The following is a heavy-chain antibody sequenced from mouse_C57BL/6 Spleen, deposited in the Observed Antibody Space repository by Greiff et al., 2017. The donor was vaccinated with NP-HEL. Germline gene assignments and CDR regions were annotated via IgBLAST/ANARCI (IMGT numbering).Heavy chain of an antibody. D-gene: IGHD1-1*01. CDR2: IDPSDSYT. J-gene: IGHJ4*01. CDR1: GYTFTSYW. CDR3: ARGGYYGRGMDY. Sequence: QVQLQQPGAELVKPGASVKLSCKASGYTFTSYWMQWVKQRPGQGLEWIGEIDPSDSYTNYNQKFKGKATLTVDTSSSTAYMQLSSLTSEDSAVYYCARGGYYGRGMDYWGQGTSVTVSS. V-gene: IGHV1-50*01.